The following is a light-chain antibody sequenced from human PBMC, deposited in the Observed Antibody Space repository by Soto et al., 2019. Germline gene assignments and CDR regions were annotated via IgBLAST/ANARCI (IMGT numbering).Light chain of an antibody. CDR2: EVS. CDR1: SSDVGGFNF. Sequence: QSALTQPASVSGSPGQSITISCTRTSSDVGGFNFVSWYQQYPGKAPQLIISEVSRRPSGISHRFSGSKSGNTASLSISGLQADDEAHYYCISYTNRNTLVFGGGTKLTVL. CDR3: ISYTNRNTLV. J-gene: IGLJ2*01. V-gene: IGLV2-14*01.